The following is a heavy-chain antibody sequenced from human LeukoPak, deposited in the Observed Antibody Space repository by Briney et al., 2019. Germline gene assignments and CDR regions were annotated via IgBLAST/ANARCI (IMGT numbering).Heavy chain of an antibody. CDR3: AREGDILTGYEQSSFDY. Sequence: GASVKVSCKASGYTFTSYGISWVRQAPGQGLEWMGWISAYNGNTNYAQKLQGRVTMTTDTSTSTAYMELRSLRSDDTAVYYCAREGDILTGYEQSSFDYWGQGTLVTVSS. V-gene: IGHV1-18*01. CDR2: ISAYNGNT. D-gene: IGHD3-9*01. J-gene: IGHJ4*02. CDR1: GYTFTSYG.